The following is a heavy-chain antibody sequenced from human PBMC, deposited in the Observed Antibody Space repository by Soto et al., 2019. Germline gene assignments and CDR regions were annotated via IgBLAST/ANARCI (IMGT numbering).Heavy chain of an antibody. D-gene: IGHD2-2*01. V-gene: IGHV3-30-3*01. CDR1: GFTFSSYA. Sequence: PGGSLRLSCAASGFTFSSYAMHWVRQAPGKGLEWVAVISYDGSNKYYADSVKGRFTISRDNSKNTLYLQMNSLRAEDTAVYYCARDCSSTSCYPFDYGGQGTLVTVSS. CDR2: ISYDGSNK. CDR3: ARDCSSTSCYPFDY. J-gene: IGHJ4*02.